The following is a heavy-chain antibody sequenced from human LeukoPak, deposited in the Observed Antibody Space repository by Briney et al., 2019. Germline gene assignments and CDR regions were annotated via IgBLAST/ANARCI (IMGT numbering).Heavy chain of an antibody. CDR1: GFTFSTYS. CDR2: ISSGSGTI. J-gene: IGHJ2*01. V-gene: IGHV3-48*02. CDR3: ARDYLSPYWYFDL. D-gene: IGHD3-16*01. Sequence: QTGGSLRLSCAASGFTFSTYSMNWVRRAPGKGLEWVSYISSGSGTIYYADSVKGRFTISRDNAKNSLYLQMDSLRDEDTAVYYCARDYLSPYWYFDLWGRGTLVTVSS.